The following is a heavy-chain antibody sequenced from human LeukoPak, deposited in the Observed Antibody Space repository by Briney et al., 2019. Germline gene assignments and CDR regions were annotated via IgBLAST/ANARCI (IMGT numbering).Heavy chain of an antibody. CDR3: ARPIPHHDAFDI. CDR2: IYPGDSDT. V-gene: IGHV5-51*01. J-gene: IGHJ3*02. CDR1: GYSFGNYW. Sequence: GESLKISCKGSGYSFGNYWIGWVRQMPGKGLEWMGIIYPGDSDTRYSPSFQGQVTISADKSITTAYLHWSSLKASDTAMYYCARPIPHHDAFDIWGQGTMVTVSS. D-gene: IGHD2-2*02.